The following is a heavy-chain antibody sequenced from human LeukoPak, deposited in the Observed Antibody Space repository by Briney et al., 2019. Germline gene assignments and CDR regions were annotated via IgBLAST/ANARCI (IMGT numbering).Heavy chain of an antibody. CDR2: IYSAGST. CDR1: GFTLSSYP. CDR3: ARDLSFDY. D-gene: IGHD3-16*02. Sequence: GGSLRLSCAASGFTLSSYPMHWVRQAPGKGLEWVSVIYSAGSTYYADSVKGRFTISRDNSKNTLYLQMNSLRAEDTAVYYCARDLSFDYWGQGTLVTVSS. V-gene: IGHV3-53*01. J-gene: IGHJ4*02.